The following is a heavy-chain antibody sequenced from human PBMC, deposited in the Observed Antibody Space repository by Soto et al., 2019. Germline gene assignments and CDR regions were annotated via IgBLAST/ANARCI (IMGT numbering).Heavy chain of an antibody. Sequence: QVQLVQSGAEVKKPGASVKVSCRASGYTFTSYGISWVRQAPGHGPEWMGRISTYNGNTNYVQKLQGRVTMTTDTSSNTAYLELRSLRYDDTAVYYCASDPGYSTTWHQAFDIWGQGTMVTVSS. CDR1: GYTFTSYG. V-gene: IGHV1-18*01. CDR2: ISTYNGNT. J-gene: IGHJ3*02. D-gene: IGHD6-13*01. CDR3: ASDPGYSTTWHQAFDI.